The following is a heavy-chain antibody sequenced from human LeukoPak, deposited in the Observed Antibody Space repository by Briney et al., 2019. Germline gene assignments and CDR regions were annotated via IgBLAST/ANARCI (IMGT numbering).Heavy chain of an antibody. J-gene: IGHJ3*02. Sequence: GGSLRLSCAASEFTFSSYAMHWVRQAPGKGLEWVAVISYDGSNKYYADSVKGRFTISRDNSKNTLYLQMNSLRAEDTAVYYCARGDSSGYKGAFDIWGQGTMVTVSS. D-gene: IGHD3-22*01. CDR1: EFTFSSYA. V-gene: IGHV3-30-3*01. CDR3: ARGDSSGYKGAFDI. CDR2: ISYDGSNK.